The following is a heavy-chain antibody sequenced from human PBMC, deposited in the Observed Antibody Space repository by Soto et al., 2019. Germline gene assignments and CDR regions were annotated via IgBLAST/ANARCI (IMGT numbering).Heavy chain of an antibody. CDR2: IYYSGST. D-gene: IGHD6-13*01. CDR3: ARQYSSIWYEDESFVI. J-gene: IGHJ3*02. CDR1: GGSISSYY. V-gene: IGHV4-59*08. Sequence: SETLSLTCTVSGGSISSYYWSWIRQPPGKGLEWIGYIYYSGSTNYNPSLKSRVTISVDTSKNQFSLKLSSVTAADTDVYYCARQYSSIWYEDESFVIWSQGSMVTVSS.